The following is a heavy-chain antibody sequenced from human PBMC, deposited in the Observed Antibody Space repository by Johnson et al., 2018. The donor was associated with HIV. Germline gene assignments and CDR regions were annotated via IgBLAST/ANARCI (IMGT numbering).Heavy chain of an antibody. D-gene: IGHD6-13*01. CDR3: ARDKGSWFDDAFDI. J-gene: IGHJ3*02. V-gene: IGHV3-30*04. Sequence: QMMLVESGGGVVQPGRSLRLSCAASGFTFSSYTIHWVRQAPGKGLEWVALISYDGSNKYYADSVKGRFTISRDNSKNTLYLKMNSRKVEDTAVYYCARDKGSWFDDAFDIWGQGRMVTVSS. CDR1: GFTFSSYT. CDR2: ISYDGSNK.